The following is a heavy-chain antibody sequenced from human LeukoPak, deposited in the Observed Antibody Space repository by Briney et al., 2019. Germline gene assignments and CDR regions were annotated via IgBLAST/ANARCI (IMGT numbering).Heavy chain of an antibody. CDR3: AKVFRRVVVVPFDY. CDR2: ISSSSSYI. V-gene: IGHV3-21*04. CDR1: GFTFSSYS. J-gene: IGHJ4*02. Sequence: PGGSLRLSCAASGFTFSSYSMNWVRQAPGKGLEWVSSISSSSSYIYYADSVKGRFTISRDNSKNTLYLQMNSLRAEDTAVYYCAKVFRRVVVVPFDYWGQGTLVTVSS. D-gene: IGHD3-22*01.